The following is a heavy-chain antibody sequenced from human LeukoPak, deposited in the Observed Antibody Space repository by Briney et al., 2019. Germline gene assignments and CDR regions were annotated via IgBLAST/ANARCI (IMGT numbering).Heavy chain of an antibody. V-gene: IGHV3-30*18. CDR1: GFTFSSYG. CDR3: AKDLRDSSGSYPDYFDY. D-gene: IGHD3-22*01. Sequence: GGSLRLSCAASGFTFSSYGMHWVRQAPGKGLEWVAVISYDGSNKYYADSVKGRFTISRDNSKNTLYLQMNSLRAEDTAVYYCAKDLRDSSGSYPDYFDYWGQGTLVTVSS. CDR2: ISYDGSNK. J-gene: IGHJ4*02.